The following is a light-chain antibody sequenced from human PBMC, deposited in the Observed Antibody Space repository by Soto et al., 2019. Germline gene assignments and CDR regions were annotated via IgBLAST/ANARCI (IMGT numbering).Light chain of an antibody. CDR3: CSYAGNSLWV. CDR1: SSDVGGSNF. V-gene: IGLV2-11*01. Sequence: QSALTQPRSVSGPPGQSVTISCTGSSSDVGGSNFVSWYQQHPVKAPKLVIYDVSKRPSGVPDRFSGSKSGNTASLTISGLQAEDEADYYCCSYAGNSLWVFGGGTKLTVL. CDR2: DVS. J-gene: IGLJ3*02.